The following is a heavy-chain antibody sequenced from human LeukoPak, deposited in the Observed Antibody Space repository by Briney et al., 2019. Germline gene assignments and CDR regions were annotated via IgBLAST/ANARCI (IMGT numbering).Heavy chain of an antibody. J-gene: IGHJ3*02. CDR3: ARHDSSGPYNAFDI. Sequence: PSETLSLTCAVSGGSIIISSYYWGWIRQPPGKGLEWIGSIYYSGSTYYNPSLKSRVTISVHTSKNQFSLKLISVTAADTAVYYCARHDSSGPYNAFDIWGQGTMVTVSS. D-gene: IGHD3-22*01. CDR1: GGSIIISSYY. V-gene: IGHV4-39*01. CDR2: IYYSGST.